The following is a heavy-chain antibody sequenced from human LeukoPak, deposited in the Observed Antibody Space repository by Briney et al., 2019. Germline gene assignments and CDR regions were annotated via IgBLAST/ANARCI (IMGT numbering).Heavy chain of an antibody. D-gene: IGHD6-13*01. CDR3: AYNSSSWYGAFDY. Sequence: GGSLRLSCAASRFTFSSYGMSWVRQAPGKGLEWVSAISGSGGTTYYADSVKGRFTISRDNSKNTLYLQMNSLRAEDTAVYYCAYNSSSWYGAFDYWGQGTLVTVSS. J-gene: IGHJ4*02. CDR2: ISGSGGTT. CDR1: RFTFSSYG. V-gene: IGHV3-23*01.